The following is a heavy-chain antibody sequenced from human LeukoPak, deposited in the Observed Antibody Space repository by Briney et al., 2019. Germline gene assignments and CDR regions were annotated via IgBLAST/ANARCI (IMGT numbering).Heavy chain of an antibody. J-gene: IGHJ6*03. CDR1: AGTFSSYA. Sequence: SVKVSCKASAGTFSSYAISWVRQAPGQGLEWMGRIIPIFGTANYAQKFQGRVTITTDESTSTAYMELSSLRSEDTAVYYCARGNLSDSSGYYFPYYYYYMHVWGKGTTVTVSS. V-gene: IGHV1-69*05. CDR2: IIPIFGTA. CDR3: ARGNLSDSSGYYFPYYYYYMHV. D-gene: IGHD3-22*01.